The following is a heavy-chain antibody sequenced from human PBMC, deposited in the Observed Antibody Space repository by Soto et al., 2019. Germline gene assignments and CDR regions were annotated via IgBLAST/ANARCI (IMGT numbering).Heavy chain of an antibody. D-gene: IGHD3-10*01. CDR2: VNPNNGDT. Sequence: QVQLVQSGAELKKPGASVKVSCKASGYTFSNYDMNWVRQATGQGPEWIVWVNPNNGDTGYAQKFQGRVTLTTDISTTTAYMELTTLRSEDTSIYYCAKVSRKGSAIDFDYLGQGTLLTVSS. CDR3: AKVSRKGSAIDFDY. CDR1: GYTFSNYD. J-gene: IGHJ4*02. V-gene: IGHV1-8*01.